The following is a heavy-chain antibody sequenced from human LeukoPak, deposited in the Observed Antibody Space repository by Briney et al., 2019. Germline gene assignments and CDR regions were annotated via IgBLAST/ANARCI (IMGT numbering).Heavy chain of an antibody. J-gene: IGHJ4*02. D-gene: IGHD3-3*01. CDR2: IIPIFGTA. CDR1: GGTFSSYA. Sequence: GSSVKVSCKASGGTFSSYAISWVRQAPGQGLEWMGGIIPIFGTANYAQKFQGRVTITTDESTSTAYMELSSLRSEDTAVYYCAREKTEYYDFWSGYVSSYFDYWGQGTPVTVSS. CDR3: AREKTEYYDFWSGYVSSYFDY. V-gene: IGHV1-69*05.